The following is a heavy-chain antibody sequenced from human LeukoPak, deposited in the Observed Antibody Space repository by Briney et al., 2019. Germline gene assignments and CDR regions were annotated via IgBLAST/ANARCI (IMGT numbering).Heavy chain of an antibody. J-gene: IGHJ6*02. CDR2: IIPILGIA. V-gene: IGHV1-69*04. Sequence: ASVKVSRKASGGTFSSYAISWVRQAPGQGLEWMGRIIPILGIANYAQKFQGRVTITADKSTSTAYMELSSLRSEDTAVYYCARRMSLYGMDVWGQGTTVTVSS. CDR3: ARRMSLYGMDV. CDR1: GGTFSSYA.